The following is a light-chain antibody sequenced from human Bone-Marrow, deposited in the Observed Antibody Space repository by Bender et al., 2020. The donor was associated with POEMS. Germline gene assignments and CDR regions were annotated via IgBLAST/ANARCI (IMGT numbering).Light chain of an antibody. J-gene: IGLJ3*02. CDR1: NSNIGTNA. CDR3: AAWDASLSGGV. V-gene: IGLV1-44*01. CDR2: SAN. Sequence: QSVLTQPPSPSGTPGQRVTISCSGSNSNIGTNAVNWYQQFPGPAPKLLIYSANQRPAGVPDRFYAFKSGTSASLAISGLQSEDGADYYCAAWDASLSGGVFGGGTKLTVL.